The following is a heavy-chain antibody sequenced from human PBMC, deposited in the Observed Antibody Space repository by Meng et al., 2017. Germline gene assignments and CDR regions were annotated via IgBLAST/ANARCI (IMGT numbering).Heavy chain of an antibody. D-gene: IGHD1-26*01. CDR3: AREGRVDFDY. CDR1: GYTFTSYA. J-gene: IGHJ4*02. V-gene: IGHV7-4-1*02. Sequence: HVQLVQSVSDLKKPGASVKVSCKASGYTFTSYAMNWVCQAPGQGLEWMGWINTHTGNPTYAQGFTGRFFFSLDTSVSTAYLQISGLKAEDTAVYYCAREGRVDFDYWGQGTLVTVSS. CDR2: INTHTGNP.